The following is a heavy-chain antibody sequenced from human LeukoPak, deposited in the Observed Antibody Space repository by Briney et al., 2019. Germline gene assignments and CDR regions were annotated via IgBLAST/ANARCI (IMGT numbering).Heavy chain of an antibody. J-gene: IGHJ4*02. CDR2: INPSGGRT. CDR1: GYTFTSHY. V-gene: IGHV1-46*01. D-gene: IGHD1-14*01. CDR3: ATETNGRHYDY. Sequence: GASVKVSCKASGYTFTSHYIHWLRQAPGQGLEWMGMINPSGGRTSYAQKFQGRVTMTRDTSTTTVYMELSSLRSEDTAVYYCATETNGRHYDYWGQGTLLTVSS.